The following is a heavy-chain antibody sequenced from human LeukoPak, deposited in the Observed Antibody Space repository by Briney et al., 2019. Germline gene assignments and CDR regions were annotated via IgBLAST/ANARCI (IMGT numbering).Heavy chain of an antibody. J-gene: IGHJ4*02. CDR1: GFTFRSYE. V-gene: IGHV3-48*03. CDR2: ISSSDDTK. CDR3: ARIRGYYCDY. Sequence: PGGSLRLSCAASGFTFRSYEMNWVRQAPGKGLEWISYISSSDDTKYYADSVKGRFTISRDNAKNSLYLQMNSLRGEDAAVYYCARIRGYYCDYWGQGTPVTVSS.